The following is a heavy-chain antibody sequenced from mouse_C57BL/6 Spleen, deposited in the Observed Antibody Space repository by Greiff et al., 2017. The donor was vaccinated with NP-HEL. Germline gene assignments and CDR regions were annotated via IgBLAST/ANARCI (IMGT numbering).Heavy chain of an antibody. D-gene: IGHD1-1*01. CDR3: ARQLLLLRFDY. CDR2: ISGGGGNT. V-gene: IGHV5-9*01. J-gene: IGHJ2*01. Sequence: EVQLVESGGGLVKPGGSLKLSCAASGFTFSSYTMSWVRQTPETRLEWVATISGGGGNTYYPDSVKGRFTISRDNAKNTLYLKMSSLRSEDTAFYYCARQLLLLRFDYWGQGTTLTVSS. CDR1: GFTFSSYT.